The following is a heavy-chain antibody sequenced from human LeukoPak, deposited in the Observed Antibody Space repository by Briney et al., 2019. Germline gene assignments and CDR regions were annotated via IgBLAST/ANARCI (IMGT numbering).Heavy chain of an antibody. CDR3: ARDLAYGDDGL. Sequence: GGSLRLSCAASGFTLSNYSMNWVRQAPGKGLEWVAFISSSSSYIFYADSLKGRFTISRNNAKNSLYLQMNSLRADDTAVYYCARDLAYGDDGLWGQGTLVTVSS. CDR2: ISSSSSYI. D-gene: IGHD4-17*01. V-gene: IGHV3-21*01. J-gene: IGHJ4*02. CDR1: GFTLSNYS.